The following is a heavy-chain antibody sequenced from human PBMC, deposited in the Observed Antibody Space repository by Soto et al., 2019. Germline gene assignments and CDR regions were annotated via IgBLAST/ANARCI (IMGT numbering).Heavy chain of an antibody. J-gene: IGHJ6*02. Sequence: GGSLRLSCAASGFTFSSYWMHWVRQAPGKGLVWVSRINSDGSSTSFADSVKGRFTLSRENAKKTLYLQKNRLRAEETAVYYCAREFNPHPHVDIMATIVYYYYGMDVWGQGTTVTVSS. V-gene: IGHV3-74*01. CDR3: AREFNPHPHVDIMATIVYYYYGMDV. D-gene: IGHD5-12*01. CDR1: GFTFSSYW. CDR2: INSDGSST.